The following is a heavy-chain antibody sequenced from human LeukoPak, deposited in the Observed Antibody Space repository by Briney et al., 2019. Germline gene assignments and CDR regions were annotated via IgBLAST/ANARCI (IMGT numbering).Heavy chain of an antibody. D-gene: IGHD3-10*01. V-gene: IGHV3-48*02. CDR2: ISSSSSTI. J-gene: IGHJ3*02. CDR1: GFTFSSYS. CDR3: ARDGMVRGVIIWDAFDI. Sequence: GSLRLSCAASGFTFSSYSMNWVRQAPGKGLEWVSYISSSSSTIYYADSVKGRFTISRDNAKNSLYLQMNSLRDEDTAVYYRARDGMVRGVIIWDAFDIWGQGKMVTVSS.